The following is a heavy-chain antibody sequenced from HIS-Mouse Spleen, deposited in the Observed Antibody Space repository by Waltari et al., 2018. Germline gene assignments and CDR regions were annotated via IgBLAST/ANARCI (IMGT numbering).Heavy chain of an antibody. CDR3: AHSVSIFGVVIAFDY. CDR2: IYWDDDK. V-gene: IGHV2-5*02. Sequence: QITLKESGPTLVKPTQTLTLTCTFSGFSLSTSGLGVGWIRPPPGKALEWLALIYWDDDKRYSPSLKSRLTITKDTSKNQVVLTMTNMDPVDTATYYCAHSVSIFGVVIAFDYWGQGTLVTVSS. CDR1: GFSLSTSGLG. D-gene: IGHD3-3*01. J-gene: IGHJ4*02.